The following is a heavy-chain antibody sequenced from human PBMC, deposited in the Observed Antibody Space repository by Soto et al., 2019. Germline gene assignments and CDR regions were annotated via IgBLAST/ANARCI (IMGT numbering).Heavy chain of an antibody. J-gene: IGHJ5*02. Sequence: ASVKVSCKASGGTFSSYAISWVRQAPGQGLEWMGGIIPIFGTANYAQKFQGRVTITADESTSTAYMELSSLRSEGTAVYYCARGGSYFLYNWFGPWGQGTLVTVSS. V-gene: IGHV1-69*13. CDR2: IIPIFGTA. CDR3: ARGGSYFLYNWFGP. CDR1: GGTFSSYA. D-gene: IGHD1-26*01.